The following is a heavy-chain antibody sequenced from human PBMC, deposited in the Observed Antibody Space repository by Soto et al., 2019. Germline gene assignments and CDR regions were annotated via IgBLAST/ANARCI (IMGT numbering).Heavy chain of an antibody. CDR3: ARDGPGRPYGMDV. Sequence: QVQLVQSGAEVKKPGASVTVSCKASGYTFSTYLIAWVRQAPGQGVEWMGWISISTGDTGYAQNLQGRVTLTTDKSSSTAYMELRSLRPDDTALYYCARDGPGRPYGMDVWGQGTPVIVSS. CDR2: ISISTGDT. D-gene: IGHD6-6*01. CDR1: GYTFSTYL. V-gene: IGHV1-18*01. J-gene: IGHJ6*02.